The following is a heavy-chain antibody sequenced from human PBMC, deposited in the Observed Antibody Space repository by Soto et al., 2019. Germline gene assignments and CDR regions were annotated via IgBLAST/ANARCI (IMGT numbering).Heavy chain of an antibody. J-gene: IGHJ6*02. CDR2: INPSGGST. V-gene: IGHV1-46*01. D-gene: IGHD2-15*01. Sequence: ASVKVSCKASGYTFTSYYMHWVRQAPGQGLEWMGIINPSGGSTSYAQKFQGRVTMTRDTSTSTVYMELSSLRSEDTAVYYCARDRGGGKTHYYYYYGMDVWGQGTTVTVSS. CDR3: ARDRGGGKTHYYYYYGMDV. CDR1: GYTFTSYY.